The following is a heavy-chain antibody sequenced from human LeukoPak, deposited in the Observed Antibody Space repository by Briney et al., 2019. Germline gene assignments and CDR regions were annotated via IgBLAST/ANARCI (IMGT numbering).Heavy chain of an antibody. CDR2: ISSSSTTI. Sequence: GGSLRLSCAASGFTFSSHSMIWVRQAPGKGLEWVSYISSSSTTIYYADSVKGRFTNSRDNAKNSLYLQMNSLRAEDTAVYYCARGNSGGDYWGQGTLVTVSS. V-gene: IGHV3-48*01. CDR1: GFTFSSHS. CDR3: ARGNSGGDY. J-gene: IGHJ4*02. D-gene: IGHD6-19*01.